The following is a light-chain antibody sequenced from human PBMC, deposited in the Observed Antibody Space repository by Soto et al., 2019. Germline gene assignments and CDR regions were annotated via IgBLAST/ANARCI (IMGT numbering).Light chain of an antibody. V-gene: IGKV1-17*01. CDR3: RQHNSYHLT. Sequence: DTQMTQSPSSLSASVGDRVTITCRASQVIRNDLGWYQQRPGKAPKRLIYLASSLQSGVPLRFSGSGSGTEFTRTISILQPEDIGTYYCRQHNSYHLTFGPGTKVEIK. CDR2: LAS. J-gene: IGKJ3*01. CDR1: QVIRND.